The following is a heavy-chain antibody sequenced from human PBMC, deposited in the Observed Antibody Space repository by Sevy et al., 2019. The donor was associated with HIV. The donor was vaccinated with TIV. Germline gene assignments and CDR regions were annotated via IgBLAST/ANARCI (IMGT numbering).Heavy chain of an antibody. J-gene: IGHJ6*02. Sequence: GGSLRLSCSASGFTFSGSALHWVRQAPGKGLEYVSVISSSGSGTYYAESVKGRFPISRDNSKNTLYLQLRSLRTEDTAVYYCVKDSIFYDSSSGYRPFYYYGMDVWGQGTSVTVSS. D-gene: IGHD3-3*01. V-gene: IGHV3-64D*09. CDR1: GFTFSGSA. CDR3: VKDSIFYDSSSGYRPFYYYGMDV. CDR2: ISSSGSGT.